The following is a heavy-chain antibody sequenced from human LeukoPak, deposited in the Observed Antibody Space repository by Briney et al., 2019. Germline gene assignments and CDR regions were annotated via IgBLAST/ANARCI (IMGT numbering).Heavy chain of an antibody. J-gene: IGHJ4*02. CDR1: GYTCTSYA. CDR2: ISAYNGNT. Sequence: ASVKVSCKASGYTCTSYAISWVRQAPGHGLEWMGWISAYNGNTNYAQKLQGRVTMTTDTSTSTAYMELRSLRSDDTAVYYCARDRAAADTKFDYWGQGTLVTVSS. D-gene: IGHD6-13*01. V-gene: IGHV1-18*01. CDR3: ARDRAAADTKFDY.